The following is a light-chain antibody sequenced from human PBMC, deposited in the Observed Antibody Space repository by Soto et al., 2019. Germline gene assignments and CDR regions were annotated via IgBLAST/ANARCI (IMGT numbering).Light chain of an antibody. J-gene: IGKJ1*01. Sequence: EIVLTQSPGTLPSSPGERATLSCRASQSVAYNDLAWYQQKLGQAPRLLIYGASTRATGIPDRFSGSGSGTDFTLTISGLEPEDFAVYYCQQYAVAPRTFGQGTKVEIK. CDR2: GAS. CDR3: QQYAVAPRT. CDR1: QSVAYND. V-gene: IGKV3-20*01.